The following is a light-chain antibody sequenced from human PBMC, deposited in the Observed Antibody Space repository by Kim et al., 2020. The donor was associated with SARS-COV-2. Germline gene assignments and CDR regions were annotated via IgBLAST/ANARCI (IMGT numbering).Light chain of an antibody. Sequence: RVTISCTGGSSNIGADYDEHWYQYLPGTVPKLLIYSNSNRPSGVPDRFSGSKSGTSASLAIAGLQAEDEADYYCQSYDSSLSGWVFGGGTQLTVL. CDR3: QSYDSSLSGWV. CDR2: SNS. J-gene: IGLJ3*02. V-gene: IGLV1-40*01. CDR1: SSNIGADYD.